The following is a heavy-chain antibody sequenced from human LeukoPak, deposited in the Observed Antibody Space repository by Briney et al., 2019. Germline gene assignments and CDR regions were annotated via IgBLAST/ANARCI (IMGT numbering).Heavy chain of an antibody. Sequence: PSETLSLTCTVSGGSISSYYRSWVRQPPGKGLEWIGYIYYSGSTNYNPSLRSRVTISVDTTKNPFSLKLSSVTAADTAVYYCARASRHFDYWGQGTLVTVSS. CDR1: GGSISSYY. CDR3: ARASRHFDY. V-gene: IGHV4-59*01. CDR2: IYYSGST. J-gene: IGHJ4*02.